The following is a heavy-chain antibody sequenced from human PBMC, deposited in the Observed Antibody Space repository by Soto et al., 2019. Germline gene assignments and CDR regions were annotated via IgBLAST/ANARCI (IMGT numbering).Heavy chain of an antibody. CDR1: GYSISGGSY. CDR3: PRVHVMVVAGTTFDY. J-gene: IGHJ4*01. Sequence: SETLSLTCTVSGYSISGGSYWAWIRQPPGKGREWIASIYHGGTTFYNPPLKSRITISVDTSNNPFSLKLTSVTAADTAVYYCPRVHVMVVAGTTFDYWGHGPLVTVSS. D-gene: IGHD6-19*01. CDR2: IYHGGTT. V-gene: IGHV4-38-2*02.